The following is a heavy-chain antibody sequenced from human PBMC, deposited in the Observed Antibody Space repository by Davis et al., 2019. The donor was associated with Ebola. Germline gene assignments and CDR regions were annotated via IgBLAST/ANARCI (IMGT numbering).Heavy chain of an antibody. CDR2: IIRIFHTS. CDR3: ARGTGGDFFDY. Sequence: AASVKVSCKASGGTFNRDAFSWVRQAPGQGLEWMGGIIRIFHTSKNVNYAQKFQGRVMITADESTSTAYMELSSLRSEDTAVYYCARGTGGDFFDYWGQGTLVTVSS. CDR1: GGTFNRDA. V-gene: IGHV1-69*13. J-gene: IGHJ4*02. D-gene: IGHD1-26*01.